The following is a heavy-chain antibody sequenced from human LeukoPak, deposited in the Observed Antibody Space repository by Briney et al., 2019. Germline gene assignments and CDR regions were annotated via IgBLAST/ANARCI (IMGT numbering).Heavy chain of an antibody. V-gene: IGHV4-34*01. J-gene: IGHJ4*02. CDR1: GGSFSVYY. CDR2: INHSGST. Sequence: PSETLSLTCAVYGGSFSVYYWSWIRQPPGKGLEWIGEINHSGSTNYNPSLKSRVTISVDTSKNQFSLKLSSVTAADTAVYYCARGYTRGTYSSRSPFDYWGQGTLVTVSS. CDR3: ARGYTRGTYSSRSPFDY. D-gene: IGHD6-13*01.